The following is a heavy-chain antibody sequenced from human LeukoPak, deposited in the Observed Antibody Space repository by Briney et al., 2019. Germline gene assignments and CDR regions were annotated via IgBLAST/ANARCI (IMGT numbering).Heavy chain of an antibody. CDR1: GGSISSYY. V-gene: IGHV4-59*08. Sequence: SETLSLTCTVSGGSISSYYWSWIRQPPGKGLEWIGYIYYSGSTNYNPSLKSRVTISVDTSKNQFSLKLSSVTAADTAVYYCARHTSSSGWYKGGFDYRGQGTLVTVSS. D-gene: IGHD6-19*01. CDR3: ARHTSSSGWYKGGFDY. J-gene: IGHJ4*02. CDR2: IYYSGST.